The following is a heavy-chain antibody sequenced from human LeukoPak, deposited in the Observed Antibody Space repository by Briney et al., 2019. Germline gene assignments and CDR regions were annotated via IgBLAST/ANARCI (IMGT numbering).Heavy chain of an antibody. CDR2: ISGSGGST. D-gene: IGHD5-18*01. V-gene: IGHV3-23*01. Sequence: PGGSLRLSCSASGFTFSSYAMSWVRQAPGKGLEWVSAISGSGGSTYYADSVKGRFTISRDNSKNTLYLQMNSLRAEDTAVYYCAKAHRGLWIQLSHSYFDYWGQGTLVTVSS. J-gene: IGHJ4*02. CDR3: AKAHRGLWIQLSHSYFDY. CDR1: GFTFSSYA.